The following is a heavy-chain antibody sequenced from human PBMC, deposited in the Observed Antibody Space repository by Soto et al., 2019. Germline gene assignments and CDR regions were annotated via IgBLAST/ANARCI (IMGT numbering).Heavy chain of an antibody. D-gene: IGHD2-8*01. V-gene: IGHV3-30-3*01. CDR1: GFTFSSYA. Sequence: GGSLRLSCAASGFTFSSYAMHWVRQAPGKGLEWVAVISYDGSNKYYADSVKGRFTISRDNSKNTLYLQMNSLRAEDTAVYYCARDLMGAPPSPYYYYGMDVWGQGTTVTVSS. CDR2: ISYDGSNK. J-gene: IGHJ6*02. CDR3: ARDLMGAPPSPYYYYGMDV.